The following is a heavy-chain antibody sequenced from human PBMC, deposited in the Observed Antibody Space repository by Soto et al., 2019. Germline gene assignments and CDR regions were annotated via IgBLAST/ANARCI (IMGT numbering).Heavy chain of an antibody. Sequence: SETLSLTCTVSGGSVTNGSYYWGWIRQSPGKGLEWIGSVYYRGRSYSKSSVKSRVTISVDTSKNQFSLNLNSVTASDTAVYYCARKVIPDHGGFDYWGQG. D-gene: IGHD2-21*01. CDR2: VYYRGRS. V-gene: IGHV4-39*01. CDR1: GGSVTNGSYY. CDR3: ARKVIPDHGGFDY. J-gene: IGHJ4*02.